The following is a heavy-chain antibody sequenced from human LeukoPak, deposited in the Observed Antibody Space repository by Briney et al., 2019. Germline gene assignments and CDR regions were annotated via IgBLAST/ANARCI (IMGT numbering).Heavy chain of an antibody. CDR1: GYTFTGYY. CDR3: ARDSSYGKVTNFDY. CDR2: INPNSGGT. D-gene: IGHD5-18*01. V-gene: IGHV1-2*02. Sequence: ASVKVSCKASGYTFTGYYMHWVRQAPGQGLEWMGWINPNSGGTNYAQKFQGRVTMTRDTSISTAYMELSRLRSDDTAVYYCARDSSYGKVTNFDYWGQGTLDTVSS. J-gene: IGHJ4*02.